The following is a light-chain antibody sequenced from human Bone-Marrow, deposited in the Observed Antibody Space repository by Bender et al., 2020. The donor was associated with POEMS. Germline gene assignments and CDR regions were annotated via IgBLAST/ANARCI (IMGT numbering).Light chain of an antibody. CDR3: SSYAGSSFYV. J-gene: IGLJ1*01. V-gene: IGLV2-8*01. CDR2: EVT. Sequence: QSALTQPPTASGSPGQSVTLSCTGSDSDVGSTRFVSGYQQHPNKAPKLIIDEVTKRPSGVPDRFSASMSGNTASLTVSGLQTEDEADYYCSSYAGSSFYVFDTRTKVTV. CDR1: DSDVGSTRF.